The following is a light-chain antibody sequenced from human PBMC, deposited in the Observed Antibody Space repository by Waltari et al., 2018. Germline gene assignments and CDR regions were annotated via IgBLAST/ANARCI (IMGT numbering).Light chain of an antibody. CDR3: QQFISYPRT. J-gene: IGKJ4*01. CDR1: QGINTA. V-gene: IGKV1-13*02. CDR2: DAS. Sequence: IQLTQSPSSLSASLVDRVTIPCRASQGINTALAWYQQKPGKAPNLLIYDASNLESGVPARFSGSGSGTDFSLTISSLQPEDFATYYCQQFISYPRTFGGGTKVEIK.